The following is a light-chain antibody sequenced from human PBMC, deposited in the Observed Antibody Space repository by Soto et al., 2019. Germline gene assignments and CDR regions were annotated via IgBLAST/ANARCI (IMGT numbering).Light chain of an antibody. CDR1: SSNIGNNY. Sequence: QSVLTQPPSVSAAPGQKVTISCSGSSSNIGNNYVSWYQQLPGTAPKLLIYDNNKRPSGIPDRFSGSKSGTSATLGITGLQSWDDADYYCGTWDSSLSAYVFGTGTKVTVL. J-gene: IGLJ1*01. CDR2: DNN. V-gene: IGLV1-51*01. CDR3: GTWDSSLSAYV.